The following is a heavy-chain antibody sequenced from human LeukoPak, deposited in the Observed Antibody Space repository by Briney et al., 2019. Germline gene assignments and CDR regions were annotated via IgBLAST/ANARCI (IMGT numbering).Heavy chain of an antibody. D-gene: IGHD3-10*01. J-gene: IGHJ3*01. CDR3: ARKGNAFDF. Sequence: QPGGSLRLSCAASGFTVSSNYMTWVRQAPGKGLEWVANIKLDVSETYYVDSVRGRFTISRDNTKNSLYLQMDSLRAEDTAVYYCARKGNAFDFWGQGTMVTVSS. V-gene: IGHV3-7*01. CDR2: IKLDVSET. CDR1: GFTVSSNY.